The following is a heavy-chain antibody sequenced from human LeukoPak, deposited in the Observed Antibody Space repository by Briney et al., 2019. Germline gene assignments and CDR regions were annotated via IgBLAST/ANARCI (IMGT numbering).Heavy chain of an antibody. D-gene: IGHD1-1*01. J-gene: IGHJ3*02. V-gene: IGHV4-59*01. CDR3: ARDRPYNWNDERAFDI. CDR1: GGSISSYY. CDR2: IYYSGST. Sequence: ASETLSLTCTVSGGSISSYYWSWIRQPPGKGLEWIGYIYYSGSTNYNPSLKSRVTISVDTSKNQFSLKLSSVTAADTAVYYCARDRPYNWNDERAFDIWGQGTMVTVSS.